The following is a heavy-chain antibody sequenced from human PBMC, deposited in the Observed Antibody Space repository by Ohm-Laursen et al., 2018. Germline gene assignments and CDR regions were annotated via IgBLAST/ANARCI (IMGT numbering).Heavy chain of an antibody. V-gene: IGHV1-2*02. CDR2: IDPNSGGT. J-gene: IGHJ4*02. D-gene: IGHD5-18*01. CDR3: ARGEYSYGDLDY. CDR1: GYTFTSYD. Sequence: ASVKVSCKASGYTFTSYDINWVRQAPGQGLEWMGWIDPNSGGTNYAQKFQGRVTMTRDTSISTAYMELSRLRSDDTAVYYCARGEYSYGDLDYWGQGTLVTVSS.